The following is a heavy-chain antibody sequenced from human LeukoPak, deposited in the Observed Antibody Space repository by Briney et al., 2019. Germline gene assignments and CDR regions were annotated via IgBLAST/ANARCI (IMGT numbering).Heavy chain of an antibody. J-gene: IGHJ4*02. CDR3: ARGSSRYYDSSGYPVPYYFDY. CDR1: GFTFSSYW. V-gene: IGHV3-7*01. CDR2: IKQDGSEK. D-gene: IGHD3-22*01. Sequence: GGSLRLSCTASGFTFSSYWMSWVRQAPGNGLEWVANIKQDGSEKYYVDSVKGRFTISRDNAKNSLYLQMNSLRAEDTAVYYCARGSSRYYDSSGYPVPYYFDYWGQGTLVTVSS.